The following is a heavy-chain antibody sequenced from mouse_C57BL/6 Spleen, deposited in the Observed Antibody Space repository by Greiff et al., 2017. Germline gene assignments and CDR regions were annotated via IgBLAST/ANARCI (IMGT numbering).Heavy chain of an antibody. V-gene: IGHV1-69*01. CDR3: ARRTTVYAMDY. D-gene: IGHD1-1*01. CDR1: GYTFTSYW. CDR2: IDPSDSYT. J-gene: IGHJ4*01. Sequence: VKLQQPGAELVMPGASVKLSCKASGYTFTSYWMHWVKQRPGQGLEWIGEIDPSDSYTNYNQKFKGKSTLTVDKSSSTAYMQLSSLTSEDSAVYYCARRTTVYAMDYWGQGTSVTVSS.